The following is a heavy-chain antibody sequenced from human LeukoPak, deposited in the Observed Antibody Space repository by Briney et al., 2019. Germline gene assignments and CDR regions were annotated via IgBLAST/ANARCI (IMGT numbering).Heavy chain of an antibody. J-gene: IGHJ4*02. D-gene: IGHD3-10*01. CDR1: GFTVSSNY. Sequence: GGSLRLSCAASGFTVSSNYMGWVRQAAGKGLEWVSVIYPGGTTFYADSVKGRFTISRDNSKNTLYLQMNSPRADDTAVYYCTKLKGWYGERCFDSWGQGSLVTVSS. CDR2: IYPGGTT. V-gene: IGHV3-53*01. CDR3: TKLKGWYGERCFDS.